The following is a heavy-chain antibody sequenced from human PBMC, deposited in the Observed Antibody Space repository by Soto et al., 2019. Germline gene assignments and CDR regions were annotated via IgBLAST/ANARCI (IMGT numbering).Heavy chain of an antibody. V-gene: IGHV3-23*01. Sequence: EVQLLESGGGLVQPGGSLRLSCAASGFTFSSYAMSWVRQTPTKGLEWVSGVLGGGGSTFYADSVKGRFTISRDNSNNTLYVQMNSLRAEDTAIYYCARKGPPRDAFDIWGQGTMVTVS. CDR1: GFTFSSYA. CDR3: ARKGPPRDAFDI. J-gene: IGHJ3*02. CDR2: VLGGGGST.